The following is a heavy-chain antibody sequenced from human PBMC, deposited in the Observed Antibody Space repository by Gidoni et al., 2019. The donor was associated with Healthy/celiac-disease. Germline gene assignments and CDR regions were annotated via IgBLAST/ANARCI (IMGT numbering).Heavy chain of an antibody. V-gene: IGHV3-48*01. CDR1: GCTCSSDS. D-gene: IGHD3-22*01. CDR3: ARTDANFYDSSGYYGY. J-gene: IGHJ4*02. CDR2: IRSSSRTI. Sequence: EVPLVEAGGGLVQPGGYRRRSCAASGCTCSSDSRNGVRQAPGRGLEGVSYIRSSSRTISSAASVTVRFTISRYTAKHSLYLQMNRLRAEDTAVYFCARTDANFYDSSGYYGYWGQGTLVTVSS.